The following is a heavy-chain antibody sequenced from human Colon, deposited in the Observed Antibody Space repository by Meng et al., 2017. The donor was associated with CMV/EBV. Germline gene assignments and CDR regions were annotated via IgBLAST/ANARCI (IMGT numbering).Heavy chain of an antibody. CDR3: ARDSNLSGLAY. Sequence: VMLRLSVPGLLKPSESPDLPCTGSGSSITTHYWSRLRPPARKEVVCIGRVYISGNTNYNHSLKSRVTMSIDTSKNKLSLNIRSVTAADTAVYYCARDSNLSGLAYWGQGTLVTVSS. V-gene: IGHV4-4*07. J-gene: IGHJ4*02. CDR2: VYISGNT. D-gene: IGHD3-10*01. CDR1: GSSITTHY.